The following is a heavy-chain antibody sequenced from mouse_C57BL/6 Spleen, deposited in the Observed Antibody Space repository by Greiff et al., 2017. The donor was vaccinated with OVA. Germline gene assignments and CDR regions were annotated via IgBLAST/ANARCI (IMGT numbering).Heavy chain of an antibody. Sequence: EVKLQESGGDLVKPGGSLKLSCAASGFTFSSYGMSWVRQTPDKRLEWVATISSGGSYTYYPDSVKGRFTISRDNAKNTLYLQMSSLKSEDTAMYYCARQRTGTFYYFDYWGQGTTLTVSS. CDR2: ISSGGSYT. V-gene: IGHV5-6*01. D-gene: IGHD4-1*01. J-gene: IGHJ2*01. CDR1: GFTFSSYG. CDR3: ARQRTGTFYYFDY.